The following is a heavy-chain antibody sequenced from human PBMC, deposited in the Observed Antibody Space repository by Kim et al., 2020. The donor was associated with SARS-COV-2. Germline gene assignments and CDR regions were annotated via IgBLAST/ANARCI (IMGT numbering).Heavy chain of an antibody. V-gene: IGHV1-8*01. D-gene: IGHD3-3*01. J-gene: IGHJ6*03. CDR2: MNPNSGNT. CDR1: GYTFTSYD. CDR3: ARETRRITIFGVLTAPNYYYYYRDV. Sequence: ASVKVSCKASGYTFTSYDINWVRQATGQGLEWMGWMNPNSGNTGYAQKFQGRVTMTRNTSISTAYMELSSLRSEDTALYYCARETRRITIFGVLTAPNYYYYYRDVWGKGTTVTVSS.